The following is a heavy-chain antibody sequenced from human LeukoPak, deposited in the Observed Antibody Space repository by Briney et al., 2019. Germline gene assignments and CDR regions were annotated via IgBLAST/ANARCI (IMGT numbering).Heavy chain of an antibody. V-gene: IGHV3-33*01. CDR1: GFTFSSYG. CDR2: IWYDGSNK. Sequence: GRSLRLSCAASGFTFSSYGMHWVRQAPGKGLEWVAVIWYDGSNKYYADSVKGRFTISRDNSKNTPYPQMNSLRAEDTAVYYCARDFKGSYYFDYWGQGALVTVSS. CDR3: ARDFKGSYYFDY. J-gene: IGHJ4*02.